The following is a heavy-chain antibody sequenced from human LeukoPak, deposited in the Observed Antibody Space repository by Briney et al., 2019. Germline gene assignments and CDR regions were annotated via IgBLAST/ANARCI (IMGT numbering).Heavy chain of an antibody. J-gene: IGHJ4*02. Sequence: GGSLRLSCAASGFTFSSYSMIWVRQAPGKGLEWVSYISSSSSTIYYADSVKGRFTISRDNAKNSLYLQVNSLRAEDTAVYYCARGGLLIFGPSDYWGQGTLITVSS. D-gene: IGHD3/OR15-3a*01. CDR1: GFTFSSYS. V-gene: IGHV3-48*01. CDR2: ISSSSSTI. CDR3: ARGGLLIFGPSDY.